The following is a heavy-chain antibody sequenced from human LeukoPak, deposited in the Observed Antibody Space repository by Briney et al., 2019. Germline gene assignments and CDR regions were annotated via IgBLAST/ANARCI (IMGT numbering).Heavy chain of an antibody. V-gene: IGHV7-4-1*02. D-gene: IGHD6-19*01. CDR2: INTNTGNP. CDR1: GYTFTSYA. Sequence: ASVKVSCKASGYTFTSYAMNWVRQAPGQGLEWMGWINTNTGNPTYAQGFTGRFVFSLYTSASTAYLQISSLKAEDTAVYYCARDRDPHPIAVAGTGEFDYWGQGTLVTVSS. J-gene: IGHJ4*02. CDR3: ARDRDPHPIAVAGTGEFDY.